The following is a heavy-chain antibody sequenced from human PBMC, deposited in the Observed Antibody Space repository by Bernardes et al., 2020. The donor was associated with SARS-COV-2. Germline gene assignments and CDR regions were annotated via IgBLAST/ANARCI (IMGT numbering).Heavy chain of an antibody. CDR1: GFTISRYG. V-gene: IGHV3-33*01. CDR2: IWYDGSNK. CDR3: ARGGRDLLWFGELLYYFDY. Sequence: GFLSLSCAASGFTISRYGRNWVRPAQGKGLEWVAVIWYDGSNKYYADSGKGRFTISRDNSKNTLYLQMNSLRAEDTAVYYCARGGRDLLWFGELLYYFDYWGQGTLVTVSS. D-gene: IGHD3-10*01. J-gene: IGHJ4*02.